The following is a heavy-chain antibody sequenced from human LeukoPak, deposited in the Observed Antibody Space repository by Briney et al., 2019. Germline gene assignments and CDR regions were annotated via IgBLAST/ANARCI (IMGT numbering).Heavy chain of an antibody. J-gene: IGHJ4*02. Sequence: GGSVRLSCTASGFTVRSNYMFWVRQAPGKGLECVSVIYSDGSAYYADSVKGRFTISRDSSMNTLFLQMNSLRAEDTAMYYCAGALYYNYYETRYFAYWRQGTPVTVSS. CDR1: GFTVRSNY. V-gene: IGHV3-53*01. CDR2: IYSDGSA. CDR3: AGALYYNYYETRYFAY. D-gene: IGHD3-22*01.